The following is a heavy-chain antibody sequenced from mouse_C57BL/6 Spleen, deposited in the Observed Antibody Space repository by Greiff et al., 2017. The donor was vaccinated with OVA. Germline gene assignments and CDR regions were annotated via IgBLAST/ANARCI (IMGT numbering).Heavy chain of an antibody. CDR1: GYTFTSYW. CDR2: INPNNGGT. V-gene: IGHV1-53*01. J-gene: IGHJ2*01. D-gene: IGHD1-1*01. Sequence: QVQLQQPGAELVKPGASVKLSCKASGYTFTSYWMHWVKQRPGQGLEWIGDINPNNGGTIYNQKFKGKATLTVDKSSSTAYMELRSLTSEDTAVYYCARGVYYGSSPYYFDYWGQGTTLTVSS. CDR3: ARGVYYGSSPYYFDY.